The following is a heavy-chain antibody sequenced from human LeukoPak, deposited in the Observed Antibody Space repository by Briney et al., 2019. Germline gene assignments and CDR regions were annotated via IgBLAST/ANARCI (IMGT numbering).Heavy chain of an antibody. CDR1: GFTFSSYG. Sequence: GRSLRLSCAASGFTFSSYGTHWVRQAPGKGLEWVAVISYDGSNKYYADSVKGRFTISRDNSKNTLYLQMNSLRAEDTAVYYCAKDLGVPAATNAFDIWGQGTMVTVSS. CDR3: AKDLGVPAATNAFDI. V-gene: IGHV3-30*18. CDR2: ISYDGSNK. D-gene: IGHD2-2*01. J-gene: IGHJ3*02.